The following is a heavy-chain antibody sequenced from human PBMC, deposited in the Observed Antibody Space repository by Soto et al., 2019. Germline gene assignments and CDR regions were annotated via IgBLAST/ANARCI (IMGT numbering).Heavy chain of an antibody. J-gene: IGHJ4*02. CDR2: IYYSGTT. CDR3: ARDRRMIDNSYFDS. Sequence: QVQLQESGPGLVKPSQTLSLTCTVSGGSIISDDYYWSWIRQPPGRGLEWIGYIYYSGTTFYNPSLKSRITISIDTSKNQFSLNLSSVTAADTAVYYCARDRRMIDNSYFDSWGQGALVTVSS. CDR1: GGSIISDDYY. D-gene: IGHD3-22*01. V-gene: IGHV4-30-4*01.